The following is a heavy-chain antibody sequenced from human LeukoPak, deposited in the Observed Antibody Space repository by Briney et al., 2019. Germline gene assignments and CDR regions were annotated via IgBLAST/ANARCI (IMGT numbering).Heavy chain of an antibody. V-gene: IGHV4-34*01. CDR3: ARHTYYYDSSGYYAFDY. Sequence: SETLSLTCAVYGGSFSGYYWSWIRQPPGKGLEWIGEINHSGSTNYNPSLKSRVAISVDTSKNQFSLKLSSVTAADTAVYYCARHTYYYDSSGYYAFDYWGQGTLVTVSS. D-gene: IGHD3-22*01. CDR1: GGSFSGYY. CDR2: INHSGST. J-gene: IGHJ4*02.